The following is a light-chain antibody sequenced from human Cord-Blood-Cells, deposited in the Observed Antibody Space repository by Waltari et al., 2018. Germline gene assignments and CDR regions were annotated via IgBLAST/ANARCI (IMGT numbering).Light chain of an antibody. V-gene: IGLV2-14*01. J-gene: IGLJ3*02. CDR3: SSYTSSSTFEV. CDR2: DVS. Sequence: QSALTQPASVSGSPGQSITISCTGTSSDVGGYNYVSWYQQHPGKAPKLMIYDVSKRPSGVSSRFSGSKSGNTASLTISGLQAEDEADYYCSSYTSSSTFEVFGGGTKLTVL. CDR1: SSDVGGYNY.